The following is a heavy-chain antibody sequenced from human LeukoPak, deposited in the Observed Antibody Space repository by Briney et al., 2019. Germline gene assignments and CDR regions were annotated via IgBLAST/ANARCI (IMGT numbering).Heavy chain of an antibody. CDR1: GFIFSNYW. CDR2: IKQDGSEK. J-gene: IGHJ4*02. CDR3: ARDFPYYYYDSSGPSLGFDY. D-gene: IGHD3-22*01. Sequence: GGSLRLSCAASGFIFSNYWMTWVRQAPGKGLEWVANIKQDGSEKYYVDSVKGRFTISRDNAKNSLYLQMNSLRAEDTAVYYCARDFPYYYYDSSGPSLGFDYWGQGTLVTVSS. V-gene: IGHV3-7*01.